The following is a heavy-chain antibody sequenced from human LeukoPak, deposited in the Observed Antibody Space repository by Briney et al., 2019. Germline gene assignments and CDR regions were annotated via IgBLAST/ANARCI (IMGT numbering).Heavy chain of an antibody. D-gene: IGHD6-13*01. Sequence: GASVKDSCKASGYIFFSFGISWVRQAPGQGLEWMGWISGDTGNTNYAQKLQGRVTMTTDTSTSTAYMELRSLRSDDTAVYYCARDDSSLSDYWGQGTLVTVSS. CDR2: ISGDTGNT. CDR3: ARDDSSLSDY. V-gene: IGHV1-18*01. CDR1: GYIFFSFG. J-gene: IGHJ4*02.